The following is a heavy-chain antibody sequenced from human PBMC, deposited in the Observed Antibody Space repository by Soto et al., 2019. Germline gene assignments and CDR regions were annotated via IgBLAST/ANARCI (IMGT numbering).Heavy chain of an antibody. CDR1: GGSISSGGYY. V-gene: IGHV4-31*03. D-gene: IGHD3-16*02. CDR2: IYYSGST. CDR3: ARSPGGYDYVWGSYPVLESPEKYYFDY. J-gene: IGHJ4*02. Sequence: PSETLSLTCTVSGGSISSGGYYWSWIRQHPGKGLEWIGYIYYSGSTYYNPSLKSRVTISVDTSKNQFSLKLSSVTAADTAVYYCARSPGGYDYVWGSYPVLESPEKYYFDYWGQGTLVTVSS.